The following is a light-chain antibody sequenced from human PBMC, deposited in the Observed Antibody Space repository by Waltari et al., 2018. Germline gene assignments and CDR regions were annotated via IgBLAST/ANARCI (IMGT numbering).Light chain of an antibody. V-gene: IGKV6D-21*02. CDR1: QSVGRR. J-gene: IGKJ1*01. CDR3: QQYANLPRT. Sequence: EIVLTQSPGSLSLSPGERVTITCRASQSVGRRLNWYQQKPNQSPRLLINDASKSTTGVPARFSGSGSGTDFSLTISRLEAEDVAVYYCQQYANLPRTFGPGTKVEIK. CDR2: DAS.